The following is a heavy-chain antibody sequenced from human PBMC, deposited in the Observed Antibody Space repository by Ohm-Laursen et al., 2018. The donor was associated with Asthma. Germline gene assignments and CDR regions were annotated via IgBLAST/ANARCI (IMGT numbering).Heavy chain of an antibody. CDR1: GYTFTGYY. V-gene: IGHV1-2*06. D-gene: IGHD3-10*01. CDR3: ARGYLNYYGSGSYDWFDP. CDR2: INPNSGGT. Sequence: ASVKVSCKASGYTFTGYYMHWVRQAPGQGLEWMGRINPNSGGTNYAQKFQGRVTMTRDTSINTAYMELSRLRSDDTAVYYCARGYLNYYGSGSYDWFDPWGQGTLVTVSS. J-gene: IGHJ5*02.